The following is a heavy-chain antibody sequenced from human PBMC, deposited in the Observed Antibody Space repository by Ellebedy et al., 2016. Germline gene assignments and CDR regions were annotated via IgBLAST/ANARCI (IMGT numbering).Heavy chain of an antibody. Sequence: GESLKISXAASGSTFSGYTMNWVRQAPGKGLEWVSSISSSGTDIFYADSVQGRFTISRDNSRNTLHLQMNNLRGEDTAVYYCRQGHYADYWGQGTLVTVSS. CDR2: ISSSGTDI. CDR1: GSTFSGYT. V-gene: IGHV3-21*04. J-gene: IGHJ4*02. CDR3: RQGHYADY.